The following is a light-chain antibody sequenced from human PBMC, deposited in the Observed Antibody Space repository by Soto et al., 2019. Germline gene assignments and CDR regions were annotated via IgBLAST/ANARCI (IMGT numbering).Light chain of an antibody. CDR3: SSYTSTLRVV. CDR1: SSDVGGYIY. V-gene: IGLV2-14*01. J-gene: IGLJ3*02. Sequence: QPVLTQPASVSGSPGQSITISCTGTSSDVGGYIYVSWYQQHPGKAPKLMIYEVSNRPSGVSNRFSGSKSGNTASLTISGLQAEDEADYYCSSYTSTLRVVFGGGTKVTVL. CDR2: EVS.